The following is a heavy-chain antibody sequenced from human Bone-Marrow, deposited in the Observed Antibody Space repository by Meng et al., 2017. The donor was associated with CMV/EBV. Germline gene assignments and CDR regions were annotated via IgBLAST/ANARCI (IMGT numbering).Heavy chain of an antibody. CDR2: ISGSGGST. D-gene: IGHD2-21*01. V-gene: IGHV3-23*01. J-gene: IGHJ5*02. Sequence: GESLKISCAASGFTFSSYAMSWVRQAPGKGLEWVSAISGSGGSTYYADSVKGRFTISRDNSKNTLYLQMNSLRAEDTAVYYCARGGGHVVPRFDPCGQGTLVTVSS. CDR1: GFTFSSYA. CDR3: ARGGGHVVPRFDP.